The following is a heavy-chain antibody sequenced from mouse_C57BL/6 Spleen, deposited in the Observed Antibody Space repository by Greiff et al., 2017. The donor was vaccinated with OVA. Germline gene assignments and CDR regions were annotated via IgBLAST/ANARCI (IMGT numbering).Heavy chain of an antibody. CDR3: ARHDGYYGGAMDY. Sequence: EVKVEESGGGLVKPGGSLKLSCAASGFTFSSYTMSWVRQTPEKRLEWVATISGGGGNTYYPDSVKGRFTISRDNAQNTLYLQMSSLRSEDTALYYCARHDGYYGGAMDYWGQGTSVTVSS. CDR1: GFTFSSYT. J-gene: IGHJ4*01. CDR2: ISGGGGNT. V-gene: IGHV5-9*01. D-gene: IGHD2-3*01.